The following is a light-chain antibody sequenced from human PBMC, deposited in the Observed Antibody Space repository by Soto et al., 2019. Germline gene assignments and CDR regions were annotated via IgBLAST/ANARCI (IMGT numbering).Light chain of an antibody. CDR2: GNT. J-gene: IGLJ3*02. CDR3: QSFDNSVRGWV. CDR1: SSNIGAPYD. Sequence: QAVVTQPPSVSGAPGQRVTISCTGSSSNIGAPYDVHWYQHLPGTAPKLLIYGNTNRPSGVPDRFSGSKSDTSASLAITGLQAEDEADYYCQSFDNSVRGWVFGGGTKVTVL. V-gene: IGLV1-40*01.